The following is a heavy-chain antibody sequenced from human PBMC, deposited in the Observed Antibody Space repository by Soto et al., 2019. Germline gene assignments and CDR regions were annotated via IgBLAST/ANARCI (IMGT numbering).Heavy chain of an antibody. V-gene: IGHV3-23*01. D-gene: IGHD6-19*01. CDR1: GFIVSNNY. J-gene: IGHJ4*02. CDR3: ANQQTIAVAGLDY. Sequence: PGGSLRLSCAASGFIVSNNYMGWVRQAPGKGLEWVSAISGSGGSTYYADSVKGRFTISRDNSKNTLYLQMNSLRAEDTAVYYCANQQTIAVAGLDYWGQGTLVTVSS. CDR2: ISGSGGST.